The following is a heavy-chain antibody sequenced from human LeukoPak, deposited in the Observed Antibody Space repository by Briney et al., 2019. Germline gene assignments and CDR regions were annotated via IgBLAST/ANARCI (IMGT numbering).Heavy chain of an antibody. J-gene: IGHJ4*02. D-gene: IGHD6-6*01. CDR1: GGSISSGGYY. CDR2: IYYSGST. Sequence: SETLSLTCTVSGGSISSGGYYWSWIRQPPGKGLEWIGYIYYSGSTNYNPSLKSRVTISVDTSKNQFSLKLSSVTAADTAVYYCARSIAARPLFDYWGQGTLVTVSS. V-gene: IGHV4-61*08. CDR3: ARSIAARPLFDY.